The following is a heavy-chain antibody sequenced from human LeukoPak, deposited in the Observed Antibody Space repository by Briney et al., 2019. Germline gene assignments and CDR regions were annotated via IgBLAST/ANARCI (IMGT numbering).Heavy chain of an antibody. D-gene: IGHD2-15*01. J-gene: IGHJ4*02. CDR2: ISFDGSDK. CDR3: AAEYCGGGRCYTGHSGHDY. V-gene: IGHV3-30-3*01. Sequence: PGGSLRLSCAASGFTFSTYTMHWVRQAPDKGLEWVAVISFDGSDKYYADSVKGRFTISRDSSRNTLYLHMNSLRAEDTAVYYCAAEYCGGGRCYTGHSGHDYWGQGTLVTVSS. CDR1: GFTFSTYT.